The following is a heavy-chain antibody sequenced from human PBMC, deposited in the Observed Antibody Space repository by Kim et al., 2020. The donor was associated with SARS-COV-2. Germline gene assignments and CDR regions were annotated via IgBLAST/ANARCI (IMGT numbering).Heavy chain of an antibody. CDR1: GGSISSVGYY. Sequence: SETLSLTCTVSGGSISSVGYYWTWIRQLPGKGLEWIGHIYNSGTTAYNPSLKSRVSLSLDTSKTQFSLRLSSVTAADTAVYFCTRVFSYWGQGILVTVSS. CDR2: IYNSGTT. CDR3: TRVFSY. D-gene: IGHD3-10*01. V-gene: IGHV4-31*03. J-gene: IGHJ4*02.